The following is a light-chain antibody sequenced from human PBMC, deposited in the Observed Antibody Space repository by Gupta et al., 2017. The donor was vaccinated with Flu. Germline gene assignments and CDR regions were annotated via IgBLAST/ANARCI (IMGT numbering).Light chain of an antibody. CDR2: GAS. V-gene: IGKV3-20*01. CDR3: QQDGSSPLT. CDR1: QRVTSTY. J-gene: IGKJ1*01. Sequence: EIVLTQSPGTLSLSPGERATVSCRASQRVTSTYLAWYQQKPGQAPRLLISGASSRATCIPDRFSGSGSGTDFTLTISRLEPEDFAVYYCQQDGSSPLTFGQGTKVEIK.